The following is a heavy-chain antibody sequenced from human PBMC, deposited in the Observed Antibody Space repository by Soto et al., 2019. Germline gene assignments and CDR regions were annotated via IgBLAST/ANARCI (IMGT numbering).Heavy chain of an antibody. D-gene: IGHD3-10*01. Sequence: PSETLSLTCTVSGGSISSYYWSWIRQPAGKGLEWIGRIYTSGSTNYNPSLKSRVTMSVDTSKNQFSLKLSSVTAADTAVYYCARAGVYYYGSGRLRFPSWFDPWGQVTLVTVSS. CDR1: GGSISSYY. CDR3: ARAGVYYYGSGRLRFPSWFDP. CDR2: IYTSGST. J-gene: IGHJ5*02. V-gene: IGHV4-4*07.